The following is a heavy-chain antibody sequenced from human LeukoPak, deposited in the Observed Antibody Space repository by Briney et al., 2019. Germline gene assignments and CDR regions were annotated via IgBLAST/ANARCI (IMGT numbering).Heavy chain of an antibody. CDR2: ITDYGDST. CDR1: GFTFRSFA. V-gene: IGHV3-23*01. J-gene: IGHJ3*02. Sequence: GGSLRLSCAASGFTFRSFAMSWVRQAPGKGLEWVSGITDYGDSTSYADSVKGRFTISRDNSKNTLYLQMNSLRAEDTAVYYCARDAGFDAFDIWGQGTMVTVSS. CDR3: ARDAGFDAFDI.